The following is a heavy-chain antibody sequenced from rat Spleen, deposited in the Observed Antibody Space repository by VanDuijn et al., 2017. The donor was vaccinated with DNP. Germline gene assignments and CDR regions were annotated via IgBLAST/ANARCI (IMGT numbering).Heavy chain of an antibody. CDR1: GFTFSDYY. V-gene: IGHV5-20*01. J-gene: IGHJ3*01. CDR2: ISYHGGST. D-gene: IGHD1-11*01. CDR3: TKPASYGGFWFAY. Sequence: EVQLVESGGGLVQPGNSLKLSCAASGFTFSDYYMAWVRRAPTKGLEWVAYISYHGGSTYYGDSVKGRFTISRDNERSTLYLQMDSLTSEDTATYYCTKPASYGGFWFAYWGQGTLVTVSS.